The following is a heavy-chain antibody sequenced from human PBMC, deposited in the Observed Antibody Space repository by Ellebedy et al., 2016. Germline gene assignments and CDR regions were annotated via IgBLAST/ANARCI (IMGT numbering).Heavy chain of an antibody. CDR2: IEYNESNE. V-gene: IGHV3-30*18. J-gene: IGHJ4*02. Sequence: GGSLRLXCVASGFALRNYGMHWVRQAPGKGLEWVAVIEYNESNEYYADSVKGRFTISRDNSKNTLYLQMNNLRVDDTALYYCRQGHYFDQWGQGALVTVSS. CDR1: GFALRNYG. CDR3: RQGHYFDQ.